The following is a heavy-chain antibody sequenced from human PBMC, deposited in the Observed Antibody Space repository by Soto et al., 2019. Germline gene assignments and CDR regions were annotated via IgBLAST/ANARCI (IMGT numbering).Heavy chain of an antibody. V-gene: IGHV4-31*03. CDR2: IYYSGST. J-gene: IGHJ4*02. CDR1: GGSISSGGYY. D-gene: IGHD3-22*01. CDR3: ARVEYDSSGYYGRFDY. Sequence: LSLTCTVSGGSISSGGYYWSWIRQHPGKGLEWIGYIYYSGSTYYNPSLKSRVTISVDTSKNQFSLKLSSVTAADTAVYYCARVEYDSSGYYGRFDYWGQGTLVTVSS.